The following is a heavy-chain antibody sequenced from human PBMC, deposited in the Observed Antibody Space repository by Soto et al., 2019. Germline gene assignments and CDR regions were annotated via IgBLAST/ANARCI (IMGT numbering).Heavy chain of an antibody. D-gene: IGHD2-2*01. Sequence: ASVKVSCKGFGYSFMKYGVNWVRQAPGQGLEWVGWISPYSGYTHSAQKFHGRLTLTTDTAASTAYMELRILRSADTALYYCAREASVLIPAAQPSRFDSWGQGTLVTVSS. V-gene: IGHV1-18*01. J-gene: IGHJ4*02. CDR2: ISPYSGYT. CDR3: AREASVLIPAAQPSRFDS. CDR1: GYSFMKYG.